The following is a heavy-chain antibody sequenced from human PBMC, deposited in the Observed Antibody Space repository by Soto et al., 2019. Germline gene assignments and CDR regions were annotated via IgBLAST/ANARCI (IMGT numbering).Heavy chain of an antibody. V-gene: IGHV4-30-2*01. J-gene: IGHJ5*02. CDR1: GGSISSGAYS. Sequence: SETLSLTCAVSGGSISSGAYSWRWIRQPPGKGLEWVGYIYHSGSTYYNPSLKSRVTISVDRSKNRFSLNLNSATAADTAVYYCARANRPITMTYLKWFDPWGQGTLVTVSS. CDR3: ARANRPITMTYLKWFDP. CDR2: IYHSGST. D-gene: IGHD3-22*01.